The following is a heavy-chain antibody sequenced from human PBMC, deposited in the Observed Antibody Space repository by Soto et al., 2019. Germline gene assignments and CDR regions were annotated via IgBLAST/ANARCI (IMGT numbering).Heavy chain of an antibody. CDR3: ARERTYYYDSSGHRPPYYYYYGMDV. V-gene: IGHV1-2*04. Sequence: ASVKVSCTASGYTFTGYYMHWVRQAPGQGLEWMGWINPNSGGTNYAQKFQGWVTMTRDTSISTAYMELSRLRSDDTAVYYCARERTYYYDSSGHRPPYYYYYGMDVWGQGTTVTVSS. CDR2: INPNSGGT. CDR1: GYTFTGYY. D-gene: IGHD3-22*01. J-gene: IGHJ6*02.